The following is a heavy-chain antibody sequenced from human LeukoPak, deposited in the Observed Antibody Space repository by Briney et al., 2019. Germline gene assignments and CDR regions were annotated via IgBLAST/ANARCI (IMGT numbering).Heavy chain of an antibody. D-gene: IGHD6-13*01. CDR1: GFTFSSYE. Sequence: PGGSLRLSCAASGFTFSSYEMNWVRQAPGKGLEWVSYISSSGSTIYYADSVKGRFTISRDNAKNSLYLQMNSLKTEDTAVYYCTTELAAAGVFDYWGQGTLVTVSS. J-gene: IGHJ4*02. CDR3: TTELAAAGVFDY. CDR2: ISSSGSTI. V-gene: IGHV3-48*03.